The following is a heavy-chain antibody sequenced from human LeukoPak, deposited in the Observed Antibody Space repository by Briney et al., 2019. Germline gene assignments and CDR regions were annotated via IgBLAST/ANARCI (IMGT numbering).Heavy chain of an antibody. CDR2: FSSKANSYAT. D-gene: IGHD3-22*01. Sequence: PGGFLRLSCAASGYTFSDSARHWVRKACGKGLEWVGRFSSKANSYATAYAASVNGRFTISRDDSKNTAYLQMNSLKTEDTAVYYCTSPYDSSGYYYYYYGMDVWGQGTTVTVSS. V-gene: IGHV3-73*01. CDR1: GYTFSDSA. CDR3: TSPYDSSGYYYYYYGMDV. J-gene: IGHJ6*02.